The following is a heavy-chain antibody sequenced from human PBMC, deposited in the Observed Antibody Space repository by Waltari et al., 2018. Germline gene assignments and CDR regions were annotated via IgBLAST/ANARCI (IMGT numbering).Heavy chain of an antibody. D-gene: IGHD4-17*01. CDR2: IKSKTDGGTT. J-gene: IGHJ4*02. V-gene: IGHV3-15*01. CDR3: TTYYGDYGFDY. CDR1: GFTFSNAW. Sequence: EVQLVESGGGLVKPGGSLRLSCAASGFTFSNAWMSWVRQAPGKGLEWVGRIKSKTDGGTTDYAAPVKGRCTISRDDSKNTLYLQMNSLKTEDTAVYYCTTYYGDYGFDYWGQGTLVTVSS.